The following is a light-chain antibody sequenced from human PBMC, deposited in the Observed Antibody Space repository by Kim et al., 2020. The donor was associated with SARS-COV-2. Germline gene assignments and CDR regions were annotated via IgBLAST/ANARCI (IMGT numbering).Light chain of an antibody. CDR3: HQYNTYPWT. CDR2: DAS. CDR1: RSISDW. V-gene: IGKV1-5*01. Sequence: DIRMTQSPSTLSASVGDKVTITCRASRSISDWLAWYQQKPGKAPKILIYDASRLQSGVPSRFSGSGVGTDFTLTISSLQAEDFATYYCHQYNTYPWTFGPGTKVDIK. J-gene: IGKJ1*01.